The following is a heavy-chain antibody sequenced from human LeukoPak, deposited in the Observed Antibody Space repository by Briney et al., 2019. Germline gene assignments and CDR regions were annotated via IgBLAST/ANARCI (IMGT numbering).Heavy chain of an antibody. CDR2: ISYDGSSK. CDR3: ARDLDGMDV. CDR1: GFTFSRYG. Sequence: GGSLRLSCAASGFTFSRYGMHWVRQAPGKGLEWVAVISYDGSSKYYADSVKGRFIISRDNSKNTLYLQMNSLRAEDTAVYYCARDLDGMDVWGQGTTVTVSS. J-gene: IGHJ6*02. V-gene: IGHV3-30*03.